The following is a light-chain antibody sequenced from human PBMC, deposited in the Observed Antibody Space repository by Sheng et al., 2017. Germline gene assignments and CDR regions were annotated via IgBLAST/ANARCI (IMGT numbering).Light chain of an antibody. CDR3: QQFNDYPRT. V-gene: IGKV1-39*01. CDR2: HAS. J-gene: IGKJ1*01. Sequence: DIQMTQSPSSLSASVGDRVTITCRASQSISNYLNWYQQKPGKAPKLLIYHASNLESGVPSRFSGSGFGADFTLTISSLQPEDFATYYCQQFNDYPRTFGQGTKVEIK. CDR1: QSISNY.